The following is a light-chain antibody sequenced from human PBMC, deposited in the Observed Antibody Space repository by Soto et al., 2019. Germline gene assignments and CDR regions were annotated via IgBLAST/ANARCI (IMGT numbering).Light chain of an antibody. CDR1: QVISSW. V-gene: IGKV1-9*01. J-gene: IGKJ2*01. CDR2: KAS. CDR3: QQLSHYPYT. Sequence: DIQMTQSPSSLSASVGDRVTITCRASQVISSWLVWYQQKPGNAPKLLIYKASTLQTGVPSRFSGSGSGRKFTLTISGLQFGDFATYFCQQLSHYPYTFGQGTKLEI.